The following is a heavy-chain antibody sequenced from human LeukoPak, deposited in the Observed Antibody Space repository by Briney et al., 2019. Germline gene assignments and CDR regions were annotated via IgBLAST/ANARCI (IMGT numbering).Heavy chain of an antibody. Sequence: PSETLSLTCSVSGVSISSGSNYWGWIRQPPGKTLEWIGSIYSRGNTYYNPSLKSRVIILIDTAKNQFSLKLSSVTAADTAVYYCARVRPQQLWLRRNSHRSGYYFDYWGQGTLVTVSS. V-gene: IGHV4-39*07. CDR3: ARVRPQQLWLRRNSHRSGYYFDY. CDR1: GVSISSGSNY. J-gene: IGHJ4*02. CDR2: IYSRGNT. D-gene: IGHD5-18*01.